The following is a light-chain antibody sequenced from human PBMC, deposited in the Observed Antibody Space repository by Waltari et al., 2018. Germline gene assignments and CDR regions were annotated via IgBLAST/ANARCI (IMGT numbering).Light chain of an antibody. CDR3: SSYSTSSSLIL. CDR1: SSDVGGHDY. Sequence: QSALSQPASVSVSPGQSITLSCTGASSDVGGHDYVAWYQQHPGKAPKLIIRDVNNRPSGVSNRFSGSKSGNTASLTISGLQAEDEADYYCSSYSTSSSLILFGEGTKVTVL. J-gene: IGLJ2*01. V-gene: IGLV2-14*03. CDR2: DVN.